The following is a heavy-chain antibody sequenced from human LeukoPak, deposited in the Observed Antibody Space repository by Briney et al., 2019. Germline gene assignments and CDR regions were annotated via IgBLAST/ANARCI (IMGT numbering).Heavy chain of an antibody. Sequence: AGRSLRLSCAASGFTFSSYAMSWVRQAPGKGLEWVSAISGSDDNTYYADSVKGRFTISRDNSKNTLYLQMNSLRAEDTAVYYCAKDSTTSTVTTFDYWGQGTLVTVSS. D-gene: IGHD4-17*01. V-gene: IGHV3-23*01. CDR2: ISGSDDNT. CDR1: GFTFSSYA. CDR3: AKDSTTSTVTTFDY. J-gene: IGHJ4*02.